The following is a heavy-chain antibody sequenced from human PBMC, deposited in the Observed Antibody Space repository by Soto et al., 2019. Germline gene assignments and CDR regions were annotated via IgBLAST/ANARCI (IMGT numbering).Heavy chain of an antibody. J-gene: IGHJ5*02. CDR2: IYYSGHT. D-gene: IGHD6-19*01. Sequence: SETLSLTCSVSGGSISRDDFYWGWIRQTPGKGLEWIGSIYYSGHTYYNPSLKSRVTVSVDTSNHQFSLKLSSMTAADTAVYYCARHRFSGWYDWFDPWGQGTLVTVSS. CDR1: GGSISRDDFY. V-gene: IGHV4-39*01. CDR3: ARHRFSGWYDWFDP.